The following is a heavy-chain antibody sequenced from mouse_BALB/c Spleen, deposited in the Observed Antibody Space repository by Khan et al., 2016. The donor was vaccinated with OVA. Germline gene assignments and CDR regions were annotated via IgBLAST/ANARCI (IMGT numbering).Heavy chain of an antibody. CDR3: AREASSWEFSFPD. CDR1: GYTFTNYV. CDR2: INPYNAGT. Sequence: VQLKQSGPELVEPGASVKMSCKASGYTFTNYVMHWVKQKPGQGLEWIGYINPYNAGTRYNEKFKGKATLTSDISSTTAYMELSRLPSEDSSCYYSAREASSWEFSFPDWGQGTLVTVSA. J-gene: IGHJ3*01. V-gene: IGHV1S136*01. D-gene: IGHD4-1*01.